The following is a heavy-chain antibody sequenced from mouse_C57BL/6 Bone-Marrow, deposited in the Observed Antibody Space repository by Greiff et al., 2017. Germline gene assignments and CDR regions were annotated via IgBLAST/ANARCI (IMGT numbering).Heavy chain of an antibody. Sequence: QVQLKQPGTELVKPGASVKLSCKASGYTFTSYWMHWVKQRPGQGLEWIGNINPSNGGTNYNEKFKSKATLTVDKSSSTAYMQLSSLTSEDSAVYYCARASTVVATSDYYAMDYWGQGTSVTVSS. CDR1: GYTFTSYW. J-gene: IGHJ4*01. V-gene: IGHV1-53*01. CDR3: ARASTVVATSDYYAMDY. D-gene: IGHD1-1*01. CDR2: INPSNGGT.